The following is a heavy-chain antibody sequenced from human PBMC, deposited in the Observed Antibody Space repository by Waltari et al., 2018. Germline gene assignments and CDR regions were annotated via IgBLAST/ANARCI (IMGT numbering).Heavy chain of an antibody. V-gene: IGHV1-8*01. CDR1: GYTFTSYD. Sequence: QVQLVQSGAEVKKPGASVKVSCKASGYTFTSYDINWVRQATGQGLEWMGWMNPNSGKAGYAQKFQGRVTMTRNTSISTAYMELSSLRSEDTAVYYCASTYYDFWSGTDYYYYGMDVWGQGTTVTVSS. CDR2: MNPNSGKA. CDR3: ASTYYDFWSGTDYYYYGMDV. D-gene: IGHD3-3*01. J-gene: IGHJ6*02.